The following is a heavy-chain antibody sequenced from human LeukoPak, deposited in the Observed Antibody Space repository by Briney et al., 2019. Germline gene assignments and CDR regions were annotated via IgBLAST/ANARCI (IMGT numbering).Heavy chain of an antibody. D-gene: IGHD1-26*01. J-gene: IGHJ4*02. CDR3: ARARGNSGNDY. CDR1: GFTFSNYG. V-gene: IGHV3-30*02. Sequence: GGSLRLSCAASGFTFSNYGMHWVRQPPGKGLEWVAFIRYDGGIKHYADSVKGRFTLSRDNSKNTLYLQMNSLRAEDTAVYYCARARGNSGNDYWGQGTLVTVSS. CDR2: IRYDGGIK.